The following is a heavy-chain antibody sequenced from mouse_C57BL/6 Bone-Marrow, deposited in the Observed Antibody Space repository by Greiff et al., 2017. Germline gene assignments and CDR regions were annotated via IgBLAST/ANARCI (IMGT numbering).Heavy chain of an antibody. D-gene: IGHD1-2*01. Sequence: QVQLKESGPELVKPGASVKISCKASGYAFSSSWMNWVKQRPGKGLEWIGRIYPGDGDNNYNGKFKGKATLTADKSSSTAYMQLSSLTSEDSAVYFCAITTAYYFDYWGQGTTLTVSS. CDR1: GYAFSSSW. J-gene: IGHJ2*01. V-gene: IGHV1-82*01. CDR2: IYPGDGDN. CDR3: AITTAYYFDY.